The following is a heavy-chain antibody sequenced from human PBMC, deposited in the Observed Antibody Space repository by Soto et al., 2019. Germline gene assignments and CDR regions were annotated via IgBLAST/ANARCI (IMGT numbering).Heavy chain of an antibody. CDR3: ARFLYYDFWSGYLNYYYGMDV. Sequence: WETLSLTCTVSGGTISSYYWSWIRQPPGKGLEWIGYIYYSGSTNYNPSLKSRVTIPVDTSKNQFSLKLSSMSAADTDVYYCARFLYYDFWSGYLNYYYGMDVWGQGTTVTVSS. CDR2: IYYSGST. V-gene: IGHV4-59*01. CDR1: GGTISSYY. J-gene: IGHJ6*02. D-gene: IGHD3-3*01.